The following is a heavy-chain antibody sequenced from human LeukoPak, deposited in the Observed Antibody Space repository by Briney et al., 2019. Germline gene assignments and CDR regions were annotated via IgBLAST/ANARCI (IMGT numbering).Heavy chain of an antibody. CDR3: VRDFRSADY. J-gene: IGHJ4*02. CDR2: ICPDGTVT. CDR1: GFTFSTYC. Sequence: GGSLRLSCAASGFTFSTYCMHWVRQAPGKGPMWVSRICPDGTVTNYADSVKARFIISRDNARNMVYLQMNSLRVEDTAVYYCVRDFRSADYWGQGTLVTISS. V-gene: IGHV3-74*01.